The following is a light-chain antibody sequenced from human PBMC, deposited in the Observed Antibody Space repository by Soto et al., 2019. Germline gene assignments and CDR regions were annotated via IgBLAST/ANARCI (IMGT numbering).Light chain of an antibody. Sequence: EVVMTQSPATLSVSPGDTITLSCRASQRVSINVAWCQQKPGQAPMLLIFGTSTRATGVPARFSGSGSGTELPLTISSLQSEDVAGYYCQQSNNWWPFGQGTRV. CDR1: QRVSIN. CDR3: QQSNNWWP. CDR2: GTS. V-gene: IGKV3-15*01. J-gene: IGKJ1*01.